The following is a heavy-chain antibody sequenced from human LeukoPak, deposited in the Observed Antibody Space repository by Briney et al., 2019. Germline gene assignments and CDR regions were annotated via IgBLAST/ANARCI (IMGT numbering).Heavy chain of an antibody. CDR1: GFTFDDYA. CDR2: ISWNTGNI. Sequence: GGSLRLSCAASGFTFDDYAMHWVRQAPGKGLEWVSGISWNTGNIGYADSVKGRFTIYRDNAKNPLYLQMNSLRAEDTAVYYCARVSGSYLFDYWGQGTLVTVSS. D-gene: IGHD1-26*01. CDR3: ARVSGSYLFDY. V-gene: IGHV3-9*01. J-gene: IGHJ4*02.